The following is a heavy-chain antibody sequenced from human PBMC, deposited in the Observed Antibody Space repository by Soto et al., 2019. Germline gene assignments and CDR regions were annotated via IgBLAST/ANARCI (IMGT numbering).Heavy chain of an antibody. V-gene: IGHV1-2*02. D-gene: IGHD2-2*01. J-gene: IGHJ6*02. Sequence: ASVKVSCKASGYTFTGYYMHWVRQAPGQGLEWMGWINPNSGGTNYAQKFQGRVTMTRDTSISTAYMELSRLRSDDTAVYYCARVGGYCSSTSCFSTLDVWGQGTTVTVSS. CDR1: GYTFTGYY. CDR3: ARVGGYCSSTSCFSTLDV. CDR2: INPNSGGT.